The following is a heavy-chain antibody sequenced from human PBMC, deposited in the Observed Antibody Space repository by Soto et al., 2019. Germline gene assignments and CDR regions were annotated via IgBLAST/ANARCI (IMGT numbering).Heavy chain of an antibody. J-gene: IGHJ6*02. Sequence: GGSLRLSCAASGFTFSSYGMHWVRQAPGKGLEWVAVIWYDGSNKYYADSVKGRFTISRDNSKNTLYLQMNSLRAEDTTVYYCAREVGVCSGGSCYSSYYYYGMDVWGQGTTVTVSS. CDR1: GFTFSSYG. V-gene: IGHV3-33*01. D-gene: IGHD2-15*01. CDR2: IWYDGSNK. CDR3: AREVGVCSGGSCYSSYYYYGMDV.